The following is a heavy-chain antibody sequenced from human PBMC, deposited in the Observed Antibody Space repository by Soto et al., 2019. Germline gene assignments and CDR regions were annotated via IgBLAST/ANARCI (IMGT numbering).Heavy chain of an antibody. CDR2: ISGSGDTS. V-gene: IGHV3-11*01. CDR1: GFTFSDYY. Sequence: GGSLILSCAASGFTFSDYYMSWIRQAPGKGLEWVSYISGSGDTSYYADSVKGRFTISRDNSRNTLYLQMNSLRAGDSAKYYCAKEGTSGLYYFDSWGPGTLVTVSS. J-gene: IGHJ4*02. CDR3: AKEGTSGLYYFDS. D-gene: IGHD6-19*01.